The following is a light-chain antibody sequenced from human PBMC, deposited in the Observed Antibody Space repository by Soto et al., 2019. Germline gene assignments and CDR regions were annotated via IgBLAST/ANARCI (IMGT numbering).Light chain of an antibody. V-gene: IGKV1-5*01. CDR2: DAS. CDR3: QQYENYWT. Sequence: DIQMTQSPSTLSATAGDRVTITCRASQSISSWLAWYQHKPGKAPNLLIYDASNLDSGVPSRFSGSGSGTVFSLTISNLQPDDCATYYCQQYENYWTFGQGTRVEIK. J-gene: IGKJ1*01. CDR1: QSISSW.